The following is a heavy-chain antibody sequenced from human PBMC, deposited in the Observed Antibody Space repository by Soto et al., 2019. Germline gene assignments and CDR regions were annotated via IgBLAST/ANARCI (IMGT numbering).Heavy chain of an antibody. J-gene: IGHJ3*02. CDR3: ARDPITSSDAFDI. Sequence: GGSLRLSRAASGFTVSSNYMSWVRQAPGKGLGWVSVIYSGGSTYYADSVKGRFTISRHNSKNTLYLQMNSLRAEDTAVYYCARDPITSSDAFDIWGQGTMVTVSS. CDR2: IYSGGST. D-gene: IGHD3-10*01. V-gene: IGHV3-53*04. CDR1: GFTVSSNY.